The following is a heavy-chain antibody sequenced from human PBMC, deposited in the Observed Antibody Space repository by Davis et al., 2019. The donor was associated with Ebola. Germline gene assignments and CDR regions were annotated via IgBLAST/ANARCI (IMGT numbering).Heavy chain of an antibody. V-gene: IGHV1-18*01. CDR3: ARGHGGNHHLYYGLDV. CDR1: GYTFTSYG. CDR2: ISAYNGNT. J-gene: IGHJ6*04. D-gene: IGHD4-23*01. Sequence: AASVKVSCKASGYTFTSYGISWVRQAPGQGLEWMGWISAYNGNTNYAQKLQGRVTMASDTSINTAYMELSRLAPDDTAVYFCARGHGGNHHLYYGLDVWGKGTTITVSS.